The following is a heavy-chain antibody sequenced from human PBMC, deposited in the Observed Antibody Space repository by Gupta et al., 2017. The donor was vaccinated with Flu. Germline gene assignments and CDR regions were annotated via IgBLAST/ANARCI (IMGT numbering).Heavy chain of an antibody. V-gene: IGHV3-23*01. Sequence: EVQLLESGGGLVQPGGSLRLSCAVSGFNFRSYAMNWVRQAPGKGLEWVSTITTGGSTSYADSVKGRFTISRDNFENTLYLQMNSLRAEDTAVYYCAKDMGLVIVVTSINLYFDYGGRGTLVTVSS. CDR3: AKDMGLVIVVTSINLYFDY. CDR1: GFNFRSYA. J-gene: IGHJ4*02. D-gene: IGHD2-21*02. CDR2: ITTGGST.